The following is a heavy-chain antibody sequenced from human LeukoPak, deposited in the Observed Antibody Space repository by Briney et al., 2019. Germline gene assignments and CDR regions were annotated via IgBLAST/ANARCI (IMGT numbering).Heavy chain of an antibody. Sequence: GGSLRLSCAASGFTFSKYGMYWVRQAPGKGLKWVAFIRDDGRNKYYTDSVKGRFTISRDNSKNTLYLQMNSLRAEDTGVYYCAKDLNYGDLLDYWGQGTLVTVSS. D-gene: IGHD4-17*01. V-gene: IGHV3-30*02. CDR2: IRDDGRNK. J-gene: IGHJ4*02. CDR1: GFTFSKYG. CDR3: AKDLNYGDLLDY.